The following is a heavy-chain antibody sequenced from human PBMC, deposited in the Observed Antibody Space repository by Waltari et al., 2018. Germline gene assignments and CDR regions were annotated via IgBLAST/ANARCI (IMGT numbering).Heavy chain of an antibody. D-gene: IGHD6-19*01. Sequence: QLQLQDSGPGLVKSSETLSLPCTVSSCSIRRTRYYWGRIRQPPGKGLEWIGGIYYSASTSYNPSLKSRVTISADTSRNLFSLNLSSVTAADTAVYYCAGTSRYPAPQWPRYWNYWGQGTLVTVSS. J-gene: IGHJ4*02. CDR1: SCSIRRTRYY. CDR2: IYYSAST. CDR3: AGTSRYPAPQWPRYWNY. V-gene: IGHV4-39*02.